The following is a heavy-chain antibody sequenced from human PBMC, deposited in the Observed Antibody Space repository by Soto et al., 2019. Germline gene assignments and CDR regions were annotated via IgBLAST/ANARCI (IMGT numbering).Heavy chain of an antibody. V-gene: IGHV4-31*03. CDR1: GGSISSGGYY. CDR3: ARVEWSCDQAPDY. D-gene: IGHD2-8*01. Sequence: KASETLSLTCFVSGGSISSGGYYWSWIRQHPGKGLEWIGYIYYSGSTYYNPSLESRVTISVDTSKNQFSLKLRSVTAADTAVYYCARVEWSCDQAPDYWGQGTRGIASS. J-gene: IGHJ4*02. CDR2: IYYSGST.